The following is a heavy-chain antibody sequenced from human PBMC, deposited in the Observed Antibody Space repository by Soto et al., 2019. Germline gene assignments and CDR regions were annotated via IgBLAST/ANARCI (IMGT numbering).Heavy chain of an antibody. D-gene: IGHD2-21*01. V-gene: IGHV1-69*02. Sequence: QVQLVQSGAEVKKPGSSVRFSCRDSGGTFSTYSRFGGRQAPGQGLEWMGRIIPMLGVRNYAQRFQDRVTITADKSTATVHMELSSLRSEDTALYYCTIGSWSGEVFDIWGQGTMVTVSS. J-gene: IGHJ3*02. CDR2: IIPMLGVR. CDR1: GGTFSTYS. CDR3: TIGSWSGEVFDI.